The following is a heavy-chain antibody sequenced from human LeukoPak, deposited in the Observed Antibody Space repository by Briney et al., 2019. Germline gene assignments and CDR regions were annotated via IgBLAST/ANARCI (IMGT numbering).Heavy chain of an antibody. CDR2: INHSGST. Sequence: SETLSLTCAVYGGPFSGYYWSWIRQPPGKGLEWIGEINHSGSTNYNPSLKSRVTISVDTSKNQFSLKLSSVTAADTAVYYCARPRGSPIWGQGTMVTVSS. V-gene: IGHV4-34*01. D-gene: IGHD3-10*01. CDR1: GGPFSGYY. CDR3: ARPRGSPI. J-gene: IGHJ3*02.